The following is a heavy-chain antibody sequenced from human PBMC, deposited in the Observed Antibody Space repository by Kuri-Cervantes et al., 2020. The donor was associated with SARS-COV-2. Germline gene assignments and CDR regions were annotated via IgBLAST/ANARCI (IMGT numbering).Heavy chain of an antibody. J-gene: IGHJ4*02. Sequence: ESLKLPFEGPGCTFSSSSVSWVRQAPGKGLEWVSVIYSGGSTYYADSVKGRFTNSRDNSKNTLYLQMNILRAEDTAVYYCARERRATYYYDSSGYSAATSGAYFDYWGQGSLVTVSS. D-gene: IGHD3-22*01. CDR1: GCTFSSSS. V-gene: IGHV3-66*01. CDR3: ARERRATYYYDSSGYSAATSGAYFDY. CDR2: IYSGGST.